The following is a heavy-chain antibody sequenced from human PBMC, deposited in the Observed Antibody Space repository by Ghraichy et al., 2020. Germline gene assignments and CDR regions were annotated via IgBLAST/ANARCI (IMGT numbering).Heavy chain of an antibody. Sequence: GESLNISCAASGFTFSSYAMSWVRQAPGKGLEWVSAISGSGGSTYYADSVKGRFTISRDNSKNTLYLQMNSLRAEDTAVYYCAKVGYSSSWDDLFDYWGQGTLVTVSS. CDR2: ISGSGGST. D-gene: IGHD6-13*01. CDR3: AKVGYSSSWDDLFDY. V-gene: IGHV3-23*01. CDR1: GFTFSSYA. J-gene: IGHJ4*02.